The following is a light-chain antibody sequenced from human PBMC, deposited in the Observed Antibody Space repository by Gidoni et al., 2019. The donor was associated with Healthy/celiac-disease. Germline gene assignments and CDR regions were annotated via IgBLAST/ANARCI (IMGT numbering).Light chain of an antibody. Sequence: EIVLTQSTATLSLSPGERATLSCSASQSVSSYLAWYQQKPGQAPRILIYDASNRATGIPARFSGSGSGTEFTLTISSLEPEDFAVYYCQQRSNWPPYTFGQGTKLEIK. CDR2: DAS. CDR1: QSVSSY. J-gene: IGKJ2*01. V-gene: IGKV3-11*01. CDR3: QQRSNWPPYT.